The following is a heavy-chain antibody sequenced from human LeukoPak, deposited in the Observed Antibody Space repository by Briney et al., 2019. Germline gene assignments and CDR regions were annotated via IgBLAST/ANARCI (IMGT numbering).Heavy chain of an antibody. Sequence: GGSLRLSCAASGFTFSSYWMSWVRQAPGKGLEWVANINQDGSEKYYVDSVKGRFTISRDNAKNSLYLQMNSLRSEDTAVYYCARILLTSGYYAHYFRHWGQGTLVTVSS. CDR1: GFTFSSYW. D-gene: IGHD3-22*01. V-gene: IGHV3-7*03. CDR2: INQDGSEK. CDR3: ARILLTSGYYAHYFRH. J-gene: IGHJ1*01.